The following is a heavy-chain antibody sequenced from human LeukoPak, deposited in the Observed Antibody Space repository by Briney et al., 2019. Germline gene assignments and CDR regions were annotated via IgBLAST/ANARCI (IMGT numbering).Heavy chain of an antibody. V-gene: IGHV4-34*01. J-gene: IGHJ6*02. CDR1: GGSFSGYY. CDR3: ASGEVVAPADTDITSGMDV. D-gene: IGHD2-2*01. CDR2: INHSGST. Sequence: SETLSLTCAVYGGSFSGYYWSWIRQPPGKGLEWLGEINHSGSTNHNPSLKSRVTISVDTSKNQFSLKLSSVTAADTAVYYCASGEVVAPADTDITSGMDVWGQGTTVTVSS.